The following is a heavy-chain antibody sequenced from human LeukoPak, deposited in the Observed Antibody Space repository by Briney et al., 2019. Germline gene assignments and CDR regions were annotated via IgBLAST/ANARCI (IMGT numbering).Heavy chain of an antibody. Sequence: GRSLRLSCTASGFTFGNYGMHWVRQAPGKGLEWVAVISYDGSNEYYADSVKGRFTISRDNSKNTLFLQMNSLRPEDTAVYHCAKVALFSGYYPPFDYWGQGTLVTVSS. CDR2: ISYDGSNE. D-gene: IGHD3-22*01. V-gene: IGHV3-30*18. CDR1: GFTFGNYG. J-gene: IGHJ4*02. CDR3: AKVALFSGYYPPFDY.